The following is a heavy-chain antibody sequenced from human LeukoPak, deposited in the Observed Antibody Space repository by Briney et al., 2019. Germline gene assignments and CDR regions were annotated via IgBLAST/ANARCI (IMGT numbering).Heavy chain of an antibody. J-gene: IGHJ4*02. D-gene: IGHD2-2*01. CDR3: AKTDRGYQLPGDY. V-gene: IGHV3-23*01. CDR1: GFPFSDFS. Sequence: GGSLRLSCATSGFPFSDFSMSWVRQAPGKGLEWISTTNSGGTSTYYAESVKGRFTISRDNSKNTLYLQMSSLRVEDTAVYYCAKTDRGYQLPGDYWGQGTLVTVSS. CDR2: TNSGGTST.